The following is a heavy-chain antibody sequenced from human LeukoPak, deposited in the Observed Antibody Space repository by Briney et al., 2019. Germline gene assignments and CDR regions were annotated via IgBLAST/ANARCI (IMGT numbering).Heavy chain of an antibody. CDR3: ARADSSSWPGEAFDA. CDR2: ISSSSNHI. V-gene: IGHV3-21*01. CDR1: GFTFSSYS. J-gene: IGHJ3*01. D-gene: IGHD6-13*01. Sequence: GGSLRLSCAASGFTFSSYSMNWVRQAPGKGLEWVSSISSSSNHIYYADSVKGRFTISRDNAKNSLDLQMNSLRAEDTAVYYCARADSSSWPGEAFDAWGQGTMVTVSS.